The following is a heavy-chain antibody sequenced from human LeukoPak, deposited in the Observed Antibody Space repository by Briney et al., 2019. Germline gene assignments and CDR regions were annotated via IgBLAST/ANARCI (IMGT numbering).Heavy chain of an antibody. D-gene: IGHD1-14*01. J-gene: IGHJ4*02. CDR1: GYTFTAYF. CDR3: ARGGNPLYGLDC. CDR2: INPSGGST. V-gene: IGHV1-46*01. Sequence: ASVKVSCKASGYTFTAYFLHWVRQAPGQGLEWMGIINPSGGSTSYVQKFQGRVTMTRDTSTSTVYMELSSLRSEDTAVYYCARGGNPLYGLDCWGQGTLVTVSS.